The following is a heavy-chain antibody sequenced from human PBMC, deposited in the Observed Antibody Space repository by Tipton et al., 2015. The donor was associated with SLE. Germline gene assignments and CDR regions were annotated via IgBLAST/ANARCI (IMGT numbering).Heavy chain of an antibody. CDR3: ARGPRASIAARKAFDI. CDR2: INHSGST. CDR1: GGSISGYY. V-gene: IGHV4-34*01. Sequence: TLSLTCTVSGGSISGYYWSWIRQPPGKGLEWIGEINHSGSTNYNPSLKSRVTISVDTSKNQFSLKLSSVTAADTAVYYCARGPRASIAARKAFDIWGQGTMVTVSS. D-gene: IGHD6-6*01. J-gene: IGHJ3*02.